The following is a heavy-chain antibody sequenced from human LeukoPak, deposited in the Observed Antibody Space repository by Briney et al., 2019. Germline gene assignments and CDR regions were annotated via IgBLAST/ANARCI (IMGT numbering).Heavy chain of an antibody. Sequence: GGSLRLSCAASGFTFSNAWMSWVRQAPGKGLEWVGRIKSKTDGGTTDYAAPVKGRFSISRDDSKNTLYLQMNSLKTEDTAVYYCTTSSGWGGFDYWGQGTLVTVSS. CDR3: TTSSGWGGFDY. CDR2: IKSKTDGGTT. D-gene: IGHD6-19*01. CDR1: GFTFSNAW. V-gene: IGHV3-15*01. J-gene: IGHJ4*02.